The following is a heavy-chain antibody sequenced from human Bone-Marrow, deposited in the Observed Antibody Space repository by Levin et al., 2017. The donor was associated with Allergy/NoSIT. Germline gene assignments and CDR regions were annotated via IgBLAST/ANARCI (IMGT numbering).Heavy chain of an antibody. CDR2: IYHSGST. Sequence: PSETLSLTCAVSGGSISSSNWWSWVRQPPGKGLEWIGEIYHSGSTNYNPSLKSRVTISVDKSKNQFSLKLSSVTAADTAVYYCARQIMITFGGVPQGPSFDYWGQGTLVTVSS. D-gene: IGHD3-16*01. V-gene: IGHV4-4*02. CDR1: GGSISSSNW. CDR3: ARQIMITFGGVPQGPSFDY. J-gene: IGHJ4*02.